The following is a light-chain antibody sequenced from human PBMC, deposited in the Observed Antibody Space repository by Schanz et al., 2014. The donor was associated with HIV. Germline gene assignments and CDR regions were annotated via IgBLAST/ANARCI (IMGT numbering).Light chain of an antibody. V-gene: IGKV4-1*01. CDR3: QQLNSYPLT. J-gene: IGKJ4*01. CDR2: WAS. CDR1: QSVLYSSNNKNY. Sequence: DIVMIQSPDSLAVSLGERATINCKSSQSVLYSSNNKNYLAWYQQKPGQPPKLLIYWASTRESGVPDRFSGSGSGTDFTLTISSLQPEDFATYYCQQLNSYPLTFGGGTKVEIK.